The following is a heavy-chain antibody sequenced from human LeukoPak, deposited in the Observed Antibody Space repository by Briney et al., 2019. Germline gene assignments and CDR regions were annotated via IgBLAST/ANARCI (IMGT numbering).Heavy chain of an antibody. J-gene: IGHJ6*03. D-gene: IGHD3-22*01. CDR1: GYSISSGYY. Sequence: KTSETLSLTCTVSGYSISSGYYWGWIRQPPGKGLEWIGSIYHSGSTYYNPSLKSRVTISVDTSKNQFSLKLTSVTAADTAVYYCTRAASSGPLFTYHMDVWGKGTTVTVSS. V-gene: IGHV4-38-2*02. CDR3: TRAASSGPLFTYHMDV. CDR2: IYHSGST.